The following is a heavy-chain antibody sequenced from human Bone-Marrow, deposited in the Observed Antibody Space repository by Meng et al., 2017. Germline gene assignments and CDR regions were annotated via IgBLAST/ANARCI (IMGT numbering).Heavy chain of an antibody. Sequence: GESLKISCAASGFTFSSYEMNWVRQAPGKGLEWVSYISSSGSTIYYADSVKGRFTISRDNAKNSLYLQMNSLRAEDTAVYYCARDRYCSGGSCYTPYYFDYWGQGTLVTGSS. D-gene: IGHD2-15*01. CDR3: ARDRYCSGGSCYTPYYFDY. CDR1: GFTFSSYE. J-gene: IGHJ4*02. CDR2: ISSSGSTI. V-gene: IGHV3-48*03.